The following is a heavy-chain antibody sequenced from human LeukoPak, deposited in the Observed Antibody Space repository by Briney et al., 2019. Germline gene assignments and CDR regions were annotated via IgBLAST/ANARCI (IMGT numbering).Heavy chain of an antibody. Sequence: PGGSLRLSCAASGFTFSSYGMRWVRQAPGKGLEWVAFIRYDGSNKYYADSVKGRFTISRDNSKNTLYLQMNSLRAEDTAVYYCAKDPMIAVAGTFGFKNRNYYYYGMDVWGQGATVTVSS. CDR3: AKDPMIAVAGTFGFKNRNYYYYGMDV. J-gene: IGHJ6*02. D-gene: IGHD6-19*01. V-gene: IGHV3-30*02. CDR1: GFTFSSYG. CDR2: IRYDGSNK.